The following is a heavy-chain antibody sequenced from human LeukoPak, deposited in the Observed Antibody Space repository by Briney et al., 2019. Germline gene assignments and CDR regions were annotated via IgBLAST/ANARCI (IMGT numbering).Heavy chain of an antibody. D-gene: IGHD6-13*01. CDR2: MNPNSGNT. CDR1: GYTFTSYD. J-gene: IGHJ4*02. Sequence: ASVKVSCKASGYTFTSYDINWVRQATGQGLELMGWMNPNSGNTGYAQKFQGRVTITRNTSISTAYMELSSLRSEDTAVYYCARGGDIYSSSWYGYWGQGTLVTVSS. CDR3: ARGGDIYSSSWYGY. V-gene: IGHV1-8*03.